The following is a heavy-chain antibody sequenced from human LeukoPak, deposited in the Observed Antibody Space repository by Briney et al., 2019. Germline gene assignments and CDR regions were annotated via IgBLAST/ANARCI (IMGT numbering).Heavy chain of an antibody. D-gene: IGHD6-6*01. CDR3: ARQQLVLGVKYYMDV. J-gene: IGHJ6*03. CDR2: ISTSVST. CDR1: GDYISSYY. V-gene: IGHV4-4*07. Sequence: PSETLSLTCTASGDYISSYYWSWIRQPAGKGLEWIGRISTSVSTNYNPSLKSRVTISVDTSKNQFSLKLSSVTAADTAVYYCARQQLVLGVKYYMDVWGKGTTVTVSS.